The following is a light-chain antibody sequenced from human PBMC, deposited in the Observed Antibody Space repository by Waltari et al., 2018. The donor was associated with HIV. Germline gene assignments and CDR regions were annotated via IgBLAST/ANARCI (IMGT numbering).Light chain of an antibody. Sequence: QSVLTQPPSASGTPGQRVTISCSGSSPNTGSNTLNWYQQRPGTAPKLLIYSNNQRPSGVPDRFSGSKSGTSASLAISGLQSEDEADYYCAAWDGSLNGRVVFGGGTKLTVL. CDR2: SNN. J-gene: IGLJ2*01. CDR1: SPNTGSNT. CDR3: AAWDGSLNGRVV. V-gene: IGLV1-44*01.